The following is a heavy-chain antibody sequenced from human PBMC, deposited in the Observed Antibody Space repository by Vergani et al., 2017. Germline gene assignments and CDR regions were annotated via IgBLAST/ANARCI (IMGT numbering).Heavy chain of an antibody. CDR3: ARPHRAARSPYYYYYMDV. D-gene: IGHD6-6*01. V-gene: IGHV3-11*01. CDR1: GFTFSDYY. J-gene: IGHJ6*03. CDR2: ISSSGSTI. Sequence: QVQLVESGGGVVQPGRSLRLSCAASGFTFSDYYMSWIRQAPGKGLEWVSYISSSGSTIYYADSVKGRFTISRDNAKNSLYLQMNSLRAEDTAVYYCARPHRAARSPYYYYYMDVWGKGTTVTVSS.